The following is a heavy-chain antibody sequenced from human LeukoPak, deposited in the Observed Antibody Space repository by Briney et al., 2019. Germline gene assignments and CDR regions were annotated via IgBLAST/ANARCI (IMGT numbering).Heavy chain of an antibody. V-gene: IGHV3-23*01. CDR2: ITGSGGFT. CDR3: VKDLAAGTKD. J-gene: IGHJ4*02. Sequence: PGGSLRLSCAASGFPFSTYAMNWVRQAPGKGLEWVSVITGSGGFTQYADSVKGRFPISRDNSKNTLYLQMNSLRAEDTAVYYCVKDLAAGTKDWGQGTLVTVSS. D-gene: IGHD6-13*01. CDR1: GFPFSTYA.